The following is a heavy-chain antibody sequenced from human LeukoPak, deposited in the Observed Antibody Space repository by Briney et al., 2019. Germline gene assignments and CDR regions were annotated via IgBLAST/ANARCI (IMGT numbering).Heavy chain of an antibody. CDR3: VKGFYDSGP. D-gene: IGHD3-22*01. CDR1: GFAFRSFG. CDR2: TSYDGNNE. V-gene: IGHV3-30*18. Sequence: TGKSLRLSCAASGFAFRSFGMHWVRQAPGKGLEYVALTSYDGNNEYYADSVEGRFTISRDNSKNTVYLQMNSLRVEDTAVYYCVKGFYDSGPWGQGTLVTVSS. J-gene: IGHJ5*02.